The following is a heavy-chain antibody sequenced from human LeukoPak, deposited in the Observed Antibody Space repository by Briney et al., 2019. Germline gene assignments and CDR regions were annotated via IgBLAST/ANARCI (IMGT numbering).Heavy chain of an antibody. V-gene: IGHV3-64*05. J-gene: IGHJ4*02. Sequence: GGSLSLFCSASGFTFSNFAMHWVRQAPGKGLEYVSGISGDGISTYHADSVKGRFSISRDNSKNTLYVQMSSLRAEDTAVYYCVKDAIGGDDCPFDYWGQGTLVTASS. CDR1: GFTFSNFA. CDR3: VKDAIGGDDCPFDY. CDR2: ISGDGIST. D-gene: IGHD5-12*01.